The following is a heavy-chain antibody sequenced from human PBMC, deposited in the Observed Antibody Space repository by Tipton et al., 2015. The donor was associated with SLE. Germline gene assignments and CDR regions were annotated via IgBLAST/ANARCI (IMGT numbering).Heavy chain of an antibody. V-gene: IGHV4-34*01. CDR2: ISHSGST. CDR1: GGSFSGYY. Sequence: TLSLTCAVYGGSFSGYYWSWIRPPPGKGLEWIGEISHSGSTNYNPSLKSRVTISVDTSKNQFSLKLSSVAAADTAVYYCARCPLIRGAPGAFDIWGQGTMVTVSS. J-gene: IGHJ3*02. CDR3: ARCPLIRGAPGAFDI. D-gene: IGHD3-10*01.